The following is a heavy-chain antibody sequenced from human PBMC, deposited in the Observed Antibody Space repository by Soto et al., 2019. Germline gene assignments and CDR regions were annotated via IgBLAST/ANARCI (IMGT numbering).Heavy chain of an antibody. D-gene: IGHD6-13*01. V-gene: IGHV4-34*01. J-gene: IGHJ5*02. CDR2: INHSGST. CDR1: GGSFSGYY. CDR3: ARSPSPDSSSCPRGWFDP. Sequence: SETLSLTCAVYGGSFSGYYWSWIRQPPGKGLEWIGEINHSGSTNYNPPLKSRVTISVDTSKNQFSLKLSSVTAADTAVYYCARSPSPDSSSCPRGWFDPWGQGTLVTVSS.